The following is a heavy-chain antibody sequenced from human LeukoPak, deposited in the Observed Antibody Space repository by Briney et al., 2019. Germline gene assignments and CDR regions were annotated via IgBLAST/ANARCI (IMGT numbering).Heavy chain of an antibody. Sequence: GGSLRLSCAALGFTVSRTYMRWVRQAPGKGLEWVSVIYEGGDIYYADSVRGRFAISRDNSKNTVYLQMNGLRGEDTAVYYCARDPSGTGIGFDIWGQGTMVTVSS. CDR1: GFTVSRTY. CDR3: ARDPSGTGIGFDI. CDR2: IYEGGDI. V-gene: IGHV3-66*01. D-gene: IGHD6-19*01. J-gene: IGHJ3*02.